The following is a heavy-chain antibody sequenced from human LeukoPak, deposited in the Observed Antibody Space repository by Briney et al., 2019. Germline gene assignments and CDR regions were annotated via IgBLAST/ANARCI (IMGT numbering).Heavy chain of an antibody. CDR3: AKETPQRWLQFGAFDI. D-gene: IGHD5-24*01. V-gene: IGHV3-30*18. J-gene: IGHJ3*02. CDR1: GFTFSSYG. Sequence: GGSLRLSCAASGFTFSSYGMHGVRQAPGKGLEGVAVISYDGSNKYYADSVKGRFTISRDNSKNTLYLQMNSLRAEDTAVYYCAKETPQRWLQFGAFDIWGQGTMVTVSS. CDR2: ISYDGSNK.